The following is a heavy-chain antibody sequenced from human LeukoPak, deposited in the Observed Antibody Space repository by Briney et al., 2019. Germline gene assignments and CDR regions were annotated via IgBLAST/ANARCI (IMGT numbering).Heavy chain of an antibody. V-gene: IGHV3-30*02. Sequence: PGGSLRLSCAASGFTFSSYGMHWIRQAPGKGLEWVAFIRYDGSNKYYADSVKGRFTISRDNSKNTLYLQMNSLRAEDTAVYYCAKDDAGDGYGFPYYFDYWGQGTLVTVSS. J-gene: IGHJ4*02. CDR1: GFTFSSYG. CDR2: IRYDGSNK. CDR3: AKDDAGDGYGFPYYFDY. D-gene: IGHD5-18*01.